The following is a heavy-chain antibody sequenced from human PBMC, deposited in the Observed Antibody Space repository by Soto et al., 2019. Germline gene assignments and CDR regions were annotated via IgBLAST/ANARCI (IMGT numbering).Heavy chain of an antibody. CDR3: ARSAPLDYYDILTGYYAGQKYYYYGMDV. V-gene: IGHV1-46*03. CDR2: INPSGGST. CDR1: GYTFTSYY. Sequence: ASVKVSCKASGYTFTSYYMHWVRQAPGQGLEWMGIINPSGGSTSYAQKFQGRVTMTRDTSTSTVYMELSSLRSEDTAVYYCARSAPLDYYDILTGYYAGQKYYYYGMDVWGQGTTVTVSS. D-gene: IGHD3-9*01. J-gene: IGHJ6*02.